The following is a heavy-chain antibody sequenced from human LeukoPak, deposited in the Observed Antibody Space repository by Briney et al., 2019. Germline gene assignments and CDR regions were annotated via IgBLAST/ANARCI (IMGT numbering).Heavy chain of an antibody. J-gene: IGHJ4*02. D-gene: IGHD6-25*01. V-gene: IGHV4-38-2*01. CDR2: IYHSGIT. Sequence: SETLSLTCAVSAYSISSGYYWGWIRQPPGKGLEWIASIYHSGITYYNPSLKSRVTISVDTFKNHFSLKVSSVTAADSAVYYCARQYTSGSGYYFDYWGQGALVSVSS. CDR3: ARQYTSGSGYYFDY. CDR1: AYSISSGYY.